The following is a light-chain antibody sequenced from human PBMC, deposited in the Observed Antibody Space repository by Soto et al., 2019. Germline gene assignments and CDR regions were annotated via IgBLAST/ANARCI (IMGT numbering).Light chain of an antibody. J-gene: IGLJ2*01. CDR1: GSDVGGYNY. CDR2: DVS. CDR3: SSYTIVSSPMI. V-gene: IGLV2-14*01. Sequence: QSVLTQPASVSGSPGQSITISCTGTGSDVGGYNYVSWYQQHPGKAPKVMIYDVSNRPLGVSSRFSGTNSGNTTSLTISGHRADVQDYYSCSSYTIVSSPMIFG.